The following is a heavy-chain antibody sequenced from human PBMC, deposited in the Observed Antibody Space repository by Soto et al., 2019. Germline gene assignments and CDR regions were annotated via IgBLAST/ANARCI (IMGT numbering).Heavy chain of an antibody. D-gene: IGHD3-9*01. J-gene: IGHJ3*02. Sequence: GGSLRLSCTASGFTFGDYAMSWVRQAPGKGLEWVGFIRSKAYGGTTEYAASVKGRFTISRDDSKSIAYLQMNSLKTEDTAVYYCTRSELRYFDWFVSAAFDIWGQGTMVTVSS. CDR2: IRSKAYGGTT. V-gene: IGHV3-49*04. CDR3: TRSELRYFDWFVSAAFDI. CDR1: GFTFGDYA.